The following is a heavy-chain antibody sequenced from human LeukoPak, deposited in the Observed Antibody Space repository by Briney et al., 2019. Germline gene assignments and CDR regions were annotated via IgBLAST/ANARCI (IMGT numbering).Heavy chain of an antibody. CDR3: ARGRGRATIFGLDY. V-gene: IGHV1-69*13. J-gene: IGHJ4*02. D-gene: IGHD5-24*01. Sequence: VKVSCKASGGTFSSYAISWVRQAPGQGLEWMGGIIPIFGTANYAQKFQGRVTITADESTSTAYMELSSLRSEDTAVYYCARGRGRATIFGLDYWGQGTLVTVSS. CDR2: IIPIFGTA. CDR1: GGTFSSYA.